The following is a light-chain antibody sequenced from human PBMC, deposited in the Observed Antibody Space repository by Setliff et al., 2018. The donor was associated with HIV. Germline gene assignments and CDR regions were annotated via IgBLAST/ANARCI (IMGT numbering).Light chain of an antibody. CDR1: SSDIGGHNY. CDR2: EVS. CDR3: SSYSSSRPRV. Sequence: QSALTQPASVSGSPGQSITISCTGTSSDIGGHNYVSWYQQHPGKAPKLMISEVSNRPSGVSNRFSGSKSGNTASLTISGLQPEDEADYYCSSYSSSRPRVFGTGTKGTV. V-gene: IGLV2-14*01. J-gene: IGLJ1*01.